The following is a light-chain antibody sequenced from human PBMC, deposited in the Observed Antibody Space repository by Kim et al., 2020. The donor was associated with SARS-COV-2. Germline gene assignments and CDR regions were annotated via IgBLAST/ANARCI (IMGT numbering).Light chain of an antibody. CDR3: QQSYTSPRT. V-gene: IGKV1-39*01. CDR2: AAS. CDR1: QNIVNF. Sequence: ASVGDRITITCRASQNIVNFLNWYQHKPGKAPNLLIYAASNLQSGVPSRFSGSGSGTDFTLTIGNLEPEDFATYYCQQSYTSPRTFGQGTKVDI. J-gene: IGKJ1*01.